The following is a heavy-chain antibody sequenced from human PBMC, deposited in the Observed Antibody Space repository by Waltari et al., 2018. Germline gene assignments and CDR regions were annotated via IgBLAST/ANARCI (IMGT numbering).Heavy chain of an antibody. Sequence: QVQLVQSGAEVKKPGSSVKVSCKASGGTFSSYAISWVRQAPGQGLEWMGGIIPIFGTANYAQKFQGRVTITTDESTSTAYMELSSLRSEDTAVYYCARLVVVAATGSYYFDYWGQGTLVTVSS. D-gene: IGHD2-15*01. J-gene: IGHJ4*02. CDR1: GGTFSSYA. V-gene: IGHV1-69*05. CDR3: ARLVVVAATGSYYFDY. CDR2: IIPIFGTA.